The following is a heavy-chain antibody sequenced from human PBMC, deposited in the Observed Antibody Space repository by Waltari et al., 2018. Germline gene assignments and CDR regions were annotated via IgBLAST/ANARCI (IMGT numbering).Heavy chain of an antibody. CDR1: GFTFSNFA. V-gene: IGHV3-30*04. CDR3: VRDHGGSTGFPY. J-gene: IGHJ4*02. CDR2: MSFDGSHK. Sequence: QVQVVESGGGVVQPGRSLRLSCAAPGFTFSNFAMHWVRQAPGRGLEWVAVMSFDGSHKYYVDSVKGRFTISRDNSKNTLYLQMNSLRTEDTAMYYCVRDHGGSTGFPYWGQGTLVTVSS. D-gene: IGHD2-8*02.